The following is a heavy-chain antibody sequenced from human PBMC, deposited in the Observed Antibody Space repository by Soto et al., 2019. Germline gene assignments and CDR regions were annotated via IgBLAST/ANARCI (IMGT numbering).Heavy chain of an antibody. V-gene: IGHV1-58*01. Sequence: RASVKVSCKASGFTFTSSAVQWVRQARGQRLEWIGWIVVGSGNTNYAQRFQERVTITRDMSTSTAYMELSSLRSEDTAVYYCAEVRSYGYVIFDIWTQGTIVTVSS. D-gene: IGHD5-18*01. CDR1: GFTFTSSA. CDR2: IVVGSGNT. CDR3: AEVRSYGYVIFDI. J-gene: IGHJ3*02.